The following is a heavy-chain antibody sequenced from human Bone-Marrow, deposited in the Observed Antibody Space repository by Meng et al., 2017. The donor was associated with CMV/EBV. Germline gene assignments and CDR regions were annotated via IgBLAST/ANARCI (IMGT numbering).Heavy chain of an antibody. Sequence: FTVSNAWMNWVRQAPGKGLEWVGRIKTKTDGGTADYAAPVKGRFTISRDDSKNTLYLQMNSLKTEDTAVYYCTTALLWFGEFSTFDYWGQGTLVTVSS. CDR2: IKTKTDGGTA. D-gene: IGHD3-10*01. CDR3: TTALLWFGEFSTFDY. V-gene: IGHV3-15*01. J-gene: IGHJ4*02. CDR1: FTVSNAW.